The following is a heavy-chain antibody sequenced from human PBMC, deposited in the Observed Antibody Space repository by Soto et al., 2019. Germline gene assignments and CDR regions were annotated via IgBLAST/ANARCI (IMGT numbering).Heavy chain of an antibody. V-gene: IGHV1-2*02. CDR3: ARDLTTSYDILTGYQTPYYYGMDV. CDR1: GYTFTGYY. J-gene: IGHJ6*02. D-gene: IGHD3-9*01. CDR2: INPNSGGT. Sequence: ASVNVSCKASGYTFTGYYMHWVRQAPGQGLEWMGWINPNSGGTNYAQKFQGRVTMTRDTSISTAYMELSRLRSDDTAVYYCARDLTTSYDILTGYQTPYYYGMDVWGQGTTVTVSS.